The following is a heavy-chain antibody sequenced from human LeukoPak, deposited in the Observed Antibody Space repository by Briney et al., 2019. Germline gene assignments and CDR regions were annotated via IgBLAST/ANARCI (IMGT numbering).Heavy chain of an antibody. CDR2: TYTSGST. D-gene: IGHD3-3*01. V-gene: IGHV4-61*02. CDR3: ARDLGITIFGVVIGSDAFDI. J-gene: IGHJ3*02. CDR1: GGSISSGSYY. Sequence: SQTLSLTCTVSGGSISSGSYYWSWIRQPAGKGLEWIGRTYTSGSTNYNPSLKSRVTISVDTSKNQFSLKLSSVTAADTAVYYCARDLGITIFGVVIGSDAFDIWGQGTMVTVSS.